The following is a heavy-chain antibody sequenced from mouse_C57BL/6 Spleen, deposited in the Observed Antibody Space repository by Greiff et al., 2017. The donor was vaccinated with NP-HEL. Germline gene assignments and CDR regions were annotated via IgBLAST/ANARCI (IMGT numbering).Heavy chain of an antibody. V-gene: IGHV3-6*01. Sequence: VQLQQSGPGLVKPSQSLSLTCSVTGYSITSGYYWNWIRQFPGNKLEWMGYISYDGSNNYNPSLKNRISITRDTSKNQFFLKLNSVTTEDTATYYCARSYPGSYWGQGTTLTVSS. CDR2: ISYDGSN. CDR3: ARSYPGSY. J-gene: IGHJ2*01. CDR1: GYSITSGYY. D-gene: IGHD2-10*01.